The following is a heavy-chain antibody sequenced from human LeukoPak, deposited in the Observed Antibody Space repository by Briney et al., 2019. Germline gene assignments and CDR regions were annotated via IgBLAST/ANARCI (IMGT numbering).Heavy chain of an antibody. CDR2: ISSSGSTI. J-gene: IGHJ6*04. CDR1: GFTVSSNY. CDR3: AELGITMIGGV. V-gene: IGHV3-11*04. D-gene: IGHD3-10*02. Sequence: KPGGFLRLSCAASGFTVSSNYMSWVRQAPGKGLEWVSYISSSGSTIYYADSVKGRFTISRDNAKNSLYLQMNSLRAEDTAVYYCAELGITMIGGVWGKGTTVTISS.